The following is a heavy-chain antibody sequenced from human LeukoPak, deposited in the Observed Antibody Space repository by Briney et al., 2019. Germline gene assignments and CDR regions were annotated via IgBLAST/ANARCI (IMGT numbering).Heavy chain of an antibody. Sequence: ASVKVSFKVSGYTLTELSMHWVRQAPGKGLEWMGGFDPEDGEIIYAQKFQGRVTMTEDTSTDTAYMELSSLRSEDTAVYYCATAGLAPYYYDSSGYYRYWGQGTLVTVSS. J-gene: IGHJ4*02. D-gene: IGHD3-22*01. V-gene: IGHV1-24*01. CDR3: ATAGLAPYYYDSSGYYRY. CDR2: FDPEDGEI. CDR1: GYTLTELS.